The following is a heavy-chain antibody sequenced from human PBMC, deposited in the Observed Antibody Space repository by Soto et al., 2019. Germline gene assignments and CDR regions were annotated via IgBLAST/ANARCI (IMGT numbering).Heavy chain of an antibody. CDR3: AKDAEMHATRLLSYFALDL. J-gene: IGHJ6*02. V-gene: IGHV3-30-3*01. CDR1: GFALSPYT. D-gene: IGHD3-10*01. CDR2: LSSDGSNN. Sequence: QVHLVESGGGVVQPGGSLRLSCAARGFALSPYTIHWVRQAPGKGLEWVAGLSSDGSNNFYPDSVKGRITISRDNSKTPVHLQINHLRPEDTAIYYCAKDAEMHATRLLSYFALDLWGRGTTVTVSS.